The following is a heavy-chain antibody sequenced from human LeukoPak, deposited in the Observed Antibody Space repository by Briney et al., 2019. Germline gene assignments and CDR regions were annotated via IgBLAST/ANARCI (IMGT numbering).Heavy chain of an antibody. D-gene: IGHD6-13*01. Sequence: GGSLRLSCAASGFTFSSYWMHWVRQAPGKGLVWVSHINTDGRSTGHADSVKGRFTISRDNAKNTLYLQMNSLRAEDTAVYYCARPSAAGPYFDYWGQGTLVSVSS. J-gene: IGHJ4*02. CDR1: GFTFSSYW. V-gene: IGHV3-74*01. CDR2: INTDGRST. CDR3: ARPSAAGPYFDY.